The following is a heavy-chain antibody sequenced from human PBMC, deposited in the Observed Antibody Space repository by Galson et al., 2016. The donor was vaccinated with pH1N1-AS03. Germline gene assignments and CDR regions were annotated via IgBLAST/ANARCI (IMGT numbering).Heavy chain of an antibody. V-gene: IGHV3-9*01. J-gene: IGHJ6*02. Sequence: SLRLSCAGSGFALHDSAMHWVRQAPGKGLEWVAGIMGISDLIRYADSVKGRFTLSRDIGKNSLYLQMNSLRPEDTALYYCGKDIKPGGMDVWGQGTTVIVPS. CDR3: GKDIKPGGMDV. CDR1: GFALHDSA. CDR2: IMGISDLI.